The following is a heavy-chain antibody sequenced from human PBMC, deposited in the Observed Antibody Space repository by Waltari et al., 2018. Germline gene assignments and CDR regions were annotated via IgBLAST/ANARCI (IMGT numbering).Heavy chain of an antibody. J-gene: IGHJ3*02. CDR2: IYYMGST. Sequence: QVQLQDSGPGLVKPSQTLSLTCTVSGGSISSGGYYWSWIRQHPGKGLEWMGYIYYMGSTYYNPSLKSRVTISVDTSKNQFSLKLSSVTAADTAVYYCARDRTRVGAFDIWGQGTMVTVSS. D-gene: IGHD2-2*01. CDR1: GGSISSGGYY. CDR3: ARDRTRVGAFDI. V-gene: IGHV4-31*03.